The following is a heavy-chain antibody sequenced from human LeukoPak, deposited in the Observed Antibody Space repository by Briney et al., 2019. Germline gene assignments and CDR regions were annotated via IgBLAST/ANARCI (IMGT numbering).Heavy chain of an antibody. CDR1: GGSISSYY. V-gene: IGHV4-4*07. D-gene: IGHD3-10*01. J-gene: IGHJ4*02. Sequence: SETLSLTCTVSGGSISSYYWSWIQQPAGKGLEWIGRIYTSGSTNYNPSLKSRVTMSVDTSKNQFSLKLSSVTAADTAVYYCATRTYGSGSYPRDYWGQGTLVTVSS. CDR2: IYTSGST. CDR3: ATRTYGSGSYPRDY.